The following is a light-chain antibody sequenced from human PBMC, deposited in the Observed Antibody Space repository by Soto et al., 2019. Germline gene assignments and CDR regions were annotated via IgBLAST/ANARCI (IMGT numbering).Light chain of an antibody. Sequence: EIVLTQSPATLSLSPGERATLSCRASESTSGYLAWYQQKPGQAPRLLIYDASNRATGIPARFSGSGSGTDFPLTIRSLEPEDFAVYYCQQRSNIFGPGTKVDIK. CDR3: QQRSNI. V-gene: IGKV3-11*01. J-gene: IGKJ3*01. CDR2: DAS. CDR1: ESTSGY.